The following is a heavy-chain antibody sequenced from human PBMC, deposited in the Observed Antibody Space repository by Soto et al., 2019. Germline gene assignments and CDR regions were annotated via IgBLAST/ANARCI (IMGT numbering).Heavy chain of an antibody. V-gene: IGHV4-4*02. J-gene: IGHJ6*02. Sequence: SETLSLTCAVSGGSISSSNWWSWVRQPPGKGLEWIGEIGHSGSTNYNPSLKSRVTISVDKSKNQFSLKLSSVTAADTAVYYCTKRLWGGKKYSYYSTDVWAAGNTVPVSS. D-gene: IGHD7-27*01. CDR3: TKRLWGGKKYSYYSTDV. CDR1: GGSISSSNW. CDR2: IGHSGST.